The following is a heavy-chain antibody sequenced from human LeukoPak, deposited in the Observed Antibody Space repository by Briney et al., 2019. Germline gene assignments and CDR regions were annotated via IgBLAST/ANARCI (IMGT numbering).Heavy chain of an antibody. CDR1: GFNVSRNY. Sequence: PGGSLRLSCAASGFNVSRNYMSWVRQAPGKGLEWVSVLHTGGNTYYADSVKGRFTISRDNSENMLYLQMNSLRVEDTAVYYCARQGYCSGGTCLLFDYWGQGTLVTVSS. D-gene: IGHD2-15*01. CDR3: ARQGYCSGGTCLLFDY. CDR2: LHTGGNT. V-gene: IGHV3-53*01. J-gene: IGHJ4*02.